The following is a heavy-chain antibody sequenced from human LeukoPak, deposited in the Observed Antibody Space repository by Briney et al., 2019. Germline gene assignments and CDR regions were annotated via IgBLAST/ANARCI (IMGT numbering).Heavy chain of an antibody. D-gene: IGHD6-13*01. CDR3: ARVGSNWYSFDY. CDR2: IYYSGST. Sequence: SETLSLTCAVYGGSFSGYYWSWIRQPPGKGLEWIGYIYYSGSTNYNPSLKSRVTISLDTSKKQFSLKLTSVTAADTAIYYCARVGSNWYSFDYWGQGTLVTVSS. J-gene: IGHJ4*02. V-gene: IGHV4-59*01. CDR1: GGSFSGYY.